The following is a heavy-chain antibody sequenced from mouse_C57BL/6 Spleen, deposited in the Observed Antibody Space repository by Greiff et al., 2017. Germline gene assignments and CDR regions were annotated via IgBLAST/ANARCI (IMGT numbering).Heavy chain of an antibody. J-gene: IGHJ1*03. Sequence: VQLQQSGAELVRPGASVTLSCKASGYTFTDYEMHWVKQTPVHGLEWIGAIDPETGGTAYNQKFKGKAILTADKSSSTAYMELRSLTSEDSAVXYCTRKYGKGRPYWYFDVWGTGTTVTVSS. D-gene: IGHD2-10*02. CDR2: IDPETGGT. CDR3: TRKYGKGRPYWYFDV. CDR1: GYTFTDYE. V-gene: IGHV1-15*01.